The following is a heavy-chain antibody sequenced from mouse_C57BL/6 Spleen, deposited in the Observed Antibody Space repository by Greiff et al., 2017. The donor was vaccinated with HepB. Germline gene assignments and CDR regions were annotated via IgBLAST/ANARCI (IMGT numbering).Heavy chain of an antibody. D-gene: IGHD2-3*01. V-gene: IGHV1-76*01. CDR2: IYPGSGNT. CDR1: GYTFTDYY. J-gene: IGHJ3*01. CDR3: ARGDLYDGYYGGGFAY. Sequence: QVQLKQSGAELVRPGASVKLSCKASGYTFTDYYINWVKQRPGQGLEWIARIYPGSGNTYYNEKFKGKATLTAEKSSSTAYMQLSSLTSEDSAVYFCARGDLYDGYYGGGFAYWGQGTLVTVSA.